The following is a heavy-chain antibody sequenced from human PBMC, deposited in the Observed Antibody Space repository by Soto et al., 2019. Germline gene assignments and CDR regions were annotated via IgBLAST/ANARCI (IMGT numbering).Heavy chain of an antibody. D-gene: IGHD3-16*01. J-gene: IGHJ4*02. V-gene: IGHV1-3*01. CDR3: ARDHVGPQTFDY. CDR2: INAGNGNT. Sequence: ASVNVSCKASRFTFSISAVQWVRQAPGQRLEWIGWINAGNGNTKYSQKFQGRVTITRDTSASTAYMELNSLKVEDTAVYYCARDHVGPQTFDYWGQGTQVTVSS. CDR1: RFTFSISA.